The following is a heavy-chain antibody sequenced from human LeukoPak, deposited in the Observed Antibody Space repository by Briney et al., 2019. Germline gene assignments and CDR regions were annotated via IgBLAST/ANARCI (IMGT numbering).Heavy chain of an antibody. V-gene: IGHV4-59*08. Sequence: SETLSLTCTDSGGSISSYYWSWIRQPPGKGLEWIGYIYYSGSTNYNPSLKSRVTISVDTSKNQFSLKLSSVTAADTAVYYCARLEWELQGYFDYWGQGALVTVSS. CDR1: GGSISSYY. D-gene: IGHD1-26*01. CDR2: IYYSGST. CDR3: ARLEWELQGYFDY. J-gene: IGHJ4*02.